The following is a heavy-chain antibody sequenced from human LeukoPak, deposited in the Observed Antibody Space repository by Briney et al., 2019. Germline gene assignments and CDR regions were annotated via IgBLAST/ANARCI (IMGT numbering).Heavy chain of an antibody. CDR3: ATGYLVTAGLMDV. J-gene: IGHJ6*02. V-gene: IGHV1-24*01. CDR2: FDPEDGKT. D-gene: IGHD6-13*01. CDR1: RYTLTELS. Sequence: ASVTVSCKVSRYTLTELSMFWVRQAPGKGPEWMGSFDPEDGKTIYAQKFQGRVTMTEDTSTDTAYMELSSLRSEDTAVYYCATGYLVTAGLMDVWGQGTTVTVSS.